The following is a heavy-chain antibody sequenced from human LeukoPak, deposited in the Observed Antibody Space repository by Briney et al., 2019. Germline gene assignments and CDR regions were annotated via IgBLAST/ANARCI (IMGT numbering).Heavy chain of an antibody. CDR1: GCSISSSSYY. CDR2: IYYSGST. D-gene: IGHD3-3*01. V-gene: IGHV4-39*01. Sequence: SETLSLTCTVSGCSISSSSYYWGWIRQPPGKGLEWIGSIYYSGSTYYNPSLKSRVTISVDTSKNQFSLKLSSVTAADTAVYYCARQGSLRGYGGQGTLVTVS. CDR3: ARQGSLRGY. J-gene: IGHJ4*02.